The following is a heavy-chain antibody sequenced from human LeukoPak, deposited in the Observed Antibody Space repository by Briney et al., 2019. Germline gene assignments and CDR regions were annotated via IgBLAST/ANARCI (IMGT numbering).Heavy chain of an antibody. J-gene: IGHJ4*02. CDR2: IRGSGYTT. V-gene: IGHV3-23*01. CDR1: GFTFSNYA. Sequence: GGSLRLSCAASGFTFSNYAMSWVRQAPGKGLEWVSAIRGSGYTTYYAGSVKGRFTISRDNSKNTLYLQMNSLRAEDTAVYYCARVALRGSYCSSTSCRYYFDYWGQGTLVTVSS. D-gene: IGHD2-2*01. CDR3: ARVALRGSYCSSTSCRYYFDY.